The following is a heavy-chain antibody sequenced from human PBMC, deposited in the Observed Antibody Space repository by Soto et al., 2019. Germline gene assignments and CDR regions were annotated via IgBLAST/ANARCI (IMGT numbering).Heavy chain of an antibody. V-gene: IGHV3-23*01. Sequence: GGSLRLSCAGTGFNFGGYAMSWVRQAPGKGLEWVSTLSGDGSRAYYADSVRGRFTVSRDNSKSTLYLRMNSLRADDTAIYYWAKRGGNAISFYDSWGQGTLVTVSS. CDR1: GFNFGGYA. CDR2: LSGDGSRA. CDR3: AKRGGNAISFYDS. J-gene: IGHJ4*02. D-gene: IGHD3-16*01.